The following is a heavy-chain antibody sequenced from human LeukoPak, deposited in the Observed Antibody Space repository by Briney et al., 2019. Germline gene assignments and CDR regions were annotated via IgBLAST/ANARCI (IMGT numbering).Heavy chain of an antibody. J-gene: IGHJ4*02. Sequence: SVKASCKASGGTFSSYAISWVRQAPGQGLEWLGRIIPILGIANYAQKFQGRVTITADISTSTAYMELSSLRSEDTAVYYCARAYYYDSSGYEPQPFDYWGQGTLVTVSS. D-gene: IGHD3-22*01. V-gene: IGHV1-69*04. CDR1: GGTFSSYA. CDR3: ARAYYYDSSGYEPQPFDY. CDR2: IIPILGIA.